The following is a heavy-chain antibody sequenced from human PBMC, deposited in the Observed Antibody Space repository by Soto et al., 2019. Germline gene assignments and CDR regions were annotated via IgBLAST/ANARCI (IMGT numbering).Heavy chain of an antibody. Sequence: SEILSLTCTVSGGSISSYYWSWIRQPPGKGLEWIGYIYYSGSTNYNPSLKSRVTISVDTSKNQFSLKLSSVTAADTAVYYCAGNIPPNDYYYYYYMDVWGKGTTVTVSS. CDR3: AGNIPPNDYYYYYYMDV. J-gene: IGHJ6*03. V-gene: IGHV4-59*08. CDR2: IYYSGST. CDR1: GGSISSYY.